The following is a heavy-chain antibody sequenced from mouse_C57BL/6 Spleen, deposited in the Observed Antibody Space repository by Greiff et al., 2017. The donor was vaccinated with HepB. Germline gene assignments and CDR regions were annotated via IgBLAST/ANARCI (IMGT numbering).Heavy chain of an antibody. D-gene: IGHD2-3*01. J-gene: IGHJ3*01. CDR2: IYPGGGYT. CDR1: GYTFTNYW. CDR3: ARKNDGYYGAY. V-gene: IGHV1-63*01. Sequence: QVQLQQSGAELVRPGTSVKMSCKASGYTFTNYWIGWAKQRPGHGLEWIGDIYPGGGYTNYNEKFKGKATLTADKSSSTAYMQFSSLTSEDSAIYYCARKNDGYYGAYWGQGTLVTVSA.